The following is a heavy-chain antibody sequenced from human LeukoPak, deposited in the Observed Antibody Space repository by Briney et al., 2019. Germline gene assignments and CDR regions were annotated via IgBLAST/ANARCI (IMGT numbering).Heavy chain of an antibody. V-gene: IGHV1-69*06. CDR2: IIPIFGTA. J-gene: IGHJ4*02. Sequence: ASVKVSCKASGGTFSSYAISWVRQAPGQGLEWMGGIIPIFGTANYAQKFQGRVTITADKSTSTAYMELSSLRSEDSAVYYCARDSSRVSGSYSVDFDYWGQGTLVTVSS. CDR3: ARDSSRVSGSYSVDFDY. D-gene: IGHD1-26*01. CDR1: GGTFSSYA.